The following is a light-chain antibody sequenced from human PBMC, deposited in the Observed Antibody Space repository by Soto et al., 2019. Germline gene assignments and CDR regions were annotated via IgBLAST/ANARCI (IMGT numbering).Light chain of an antibody. V-gene: IGKV3-20*01. J-gene: IGKJ5*01. Sequence: EIVLTQSPGTLSLSQGENASLSCRAIQSVSSSYLAWYQQKPGQAPRLLIYGASSRATGIPDRFSGSGSGTDFTLTISRLEPEDFAVYYCQQYHRWPPITFGRGTRLEIK. CDR1: QSVSSSY. CDR2: GAS. CDR3: QQYHRWPPIT.